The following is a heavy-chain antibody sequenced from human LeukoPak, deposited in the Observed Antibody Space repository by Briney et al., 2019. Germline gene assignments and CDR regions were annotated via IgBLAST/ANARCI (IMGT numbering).Heavy chain of an antibody. CDR1: RYTFTGYY. V-gene: IGHV1-2*02. CDR3: ARAFSGSYLV. CDR2: INPNSGGT. J-gene: IGHJ4*02. D-gene: IGHD1-26*01. Sequence: APVQGSCNSSRYTFTGYYMHWVRHAPRQGLERMGWINPNSGGTNYAQKFQGRVTMTRDTSISTAYMELSRLRSDDTAVYYCARAFSGSYLVWGQGTLVTVSS.